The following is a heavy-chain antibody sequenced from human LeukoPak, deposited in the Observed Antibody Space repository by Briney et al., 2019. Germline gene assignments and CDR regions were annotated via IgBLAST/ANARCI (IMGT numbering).Heavy chain of an antibody. CDR1: GFTFSSYT. CDR2: ISYDGSNK. V-gene: IGHV3-30*04. J-gene: IGHJ6*03. Sequence: GGSLRLSCAASGFTFSSYTMHWVRQAPGKGLEWVAVISYDGSNKYYADSVTGRFTISRENSKNTLYLQMISLRTEDTAVYYCARDVVPYYYYYMDVWGKGTTVTVSS. D-gene: IGHD2-21*01. CDR3: ARDVVPYYYYYMDV.